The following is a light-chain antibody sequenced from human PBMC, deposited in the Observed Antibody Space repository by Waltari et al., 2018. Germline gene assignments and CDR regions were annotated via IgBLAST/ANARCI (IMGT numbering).Light chain of an antibody. CDR3: ASWDDSHYV. CDR1: GSNIGTNY. Sequence: QSVLTQPPSASGTPGQRVTIPGSGSGSNIGTNYPYWYPQLPGMAPKLLSYRNNQRPSGVPDRFSGSKYGTSASLAISGLRSEDEAVYYCASWDDSHYVFGPGTKVTVL. V-gene: IGLV1-47*01. J-gene: IGLJ1*01. CDR2: RNN.